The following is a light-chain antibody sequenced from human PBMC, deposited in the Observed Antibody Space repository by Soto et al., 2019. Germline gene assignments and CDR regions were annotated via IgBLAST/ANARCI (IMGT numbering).Light chain of an antibody. J-gene: IGKJ3*01. CDR1: QDISSY. CDR2: AAS. V-gene: IGKV1-9*01. CDR3: QQLNSYPRT. Sequence: DIQLTHSPSFLSASVGDRVTITCRASQDISSYLAWYQQKPGKAPKLLIYAASTLQSGVPSRFSGSGSGTDFTLTISSLQPEDFATYYCQQLNSYPRTFGPGTKVDIK.